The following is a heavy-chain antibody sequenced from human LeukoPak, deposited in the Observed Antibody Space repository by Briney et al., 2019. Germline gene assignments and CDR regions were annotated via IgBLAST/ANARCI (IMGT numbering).Heavy chain of an antibody. CDR1: GFTFSSYA. CDR2: ISASGGGT. V-gene: IGHV3-23*01. CDR3: AKEDSSWFDY. Sequence: GGSLRLSCAASGFTFSSYAMSWVRQAPGKGLEWVSSISASGGGTYYADSVKGRFTISRDNSKNKLFLQMNSLRAEDTGVYYCAKEDSSWFDYWGQGTLVSVSS. J-gene: IGHJ4*02.